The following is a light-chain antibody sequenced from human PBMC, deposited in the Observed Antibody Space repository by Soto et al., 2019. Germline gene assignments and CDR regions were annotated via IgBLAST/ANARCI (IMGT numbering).Light chain of an antibody. CDR3: QQYDNSFT. CDR1: QSVSSSY. CDR2: GAS. V-gene: IGKV3-20*01. Sequence: EIVLTQSPGTLSLSPGDRATVSCRASQSVSSSYLAWYQHKPGQAPRLLISGASNRAAGIPDRFSGSGSGTDFTLTISRLEPEDFAVYYCQQYDNSFTFGGGTKVDIK. J-gene: IGKJ4*01.